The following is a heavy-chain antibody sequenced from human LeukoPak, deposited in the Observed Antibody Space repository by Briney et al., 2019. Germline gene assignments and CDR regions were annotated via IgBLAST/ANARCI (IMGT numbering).Heavy chain of an antibody. Sequence: SETLSLTCTVSGGSLSTYYWNWIRQPAGRGLEWIGRIYTSGSTNYNPSLKSRVTILVDTSKNQFSLKLSSVTAADAAVYYCARHESFRSSWNYWGQGTLVTVSS. CDR2: IYTSGST. CDR1: GGSLSTYY. J-gene: IGHJ4*02. D-gene: IGHD6-13*01. V-gene: IGHV4-4*07. CDR3: ARHESFRSSWNY.